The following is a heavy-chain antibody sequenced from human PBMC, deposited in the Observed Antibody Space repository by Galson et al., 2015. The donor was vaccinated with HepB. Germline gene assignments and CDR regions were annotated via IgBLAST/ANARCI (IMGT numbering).Heavy chain of an antibody. Sequence: SVKVSCKASGGTFSKYAISWVRQAPGQGLEWMGGIIPFFGAADYAQKFQGRVTITADESTNTVYLEVATLGSEDTALYYCAISQGPIIILSGDKYSYYYYMDVWGKGTTVTVSS. CDR2: IIPFFGAA. CDR3: AISQGPIIILSGDKYSYYYYMDV. D-gene: IGHD2/OR15-2a*01. CDR1: GGTFSKYA. J-gene: IGHJ6*03. V-gene: IGHV1-69*13.